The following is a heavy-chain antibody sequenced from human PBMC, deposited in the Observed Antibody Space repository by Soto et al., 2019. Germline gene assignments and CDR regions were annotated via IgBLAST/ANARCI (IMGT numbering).Heavy chain of an antibody. CDR3: ARIQLGLNYYNGMDV. D-gene: IGHD3-16*01. V-gene: IGHV1-2*02. J-gene: IGHJ6*02. Sequence: QVQLVQSGAEVKKSGASVKVSCKPSVYSFSDYFIQWVRQPPGQGLEWVAWINPKTAATNYAKKLQGRVSLTWDTSSTTAYMELTRLRPDDTAVYYCARIQLGLNYYNGMDVGGQGTTVIVSS. CDR1: VYSFSDYF. CDR2: INPKTAAT.